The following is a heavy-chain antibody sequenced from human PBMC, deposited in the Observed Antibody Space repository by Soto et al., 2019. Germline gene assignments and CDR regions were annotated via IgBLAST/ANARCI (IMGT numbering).Heavy chain of an antibody. J-gene: IGHJ4*02. CDR3: ARGSPRNTDFDY. V-gene: IGHV3-33*01. CDR1: GFTFSSYG. D-gene: IGHD1-1*01. Sequence: QVQLVESGGGVVQPGRSLRLSCAASGFTFSSYGMHWVRQAPGKGLEWVAVIWYDGSNKYYADSVKGRFTISRDNSKHTLYLQMNSLRAEDTAVYYCARGSPRNTDFDYWGQGTLVTVSS. CDR2: IWYDGSNK.